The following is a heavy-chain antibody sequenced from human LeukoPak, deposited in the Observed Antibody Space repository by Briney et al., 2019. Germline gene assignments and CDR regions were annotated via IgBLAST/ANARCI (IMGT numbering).Heavy chain of an antibody. J-gene: IGHJ6*03. CDR1: GYSISSGYY. V-gene: IGHV4-38-2*01. D-gene: IGHD3-9*01. Sequence: ASETLSLTCAVSGYSISSGYYWGWIRQPPGKGLEWIGSIYHSGSTYYNPSLKSRVTISVDTSKNQFSLKLSSVTAADTAVYYCARQGSSGYFDRFLMDVWGKGTTVTVSS. CDR2: IYHSGST. CDR3: ARQGSSGYFDRFLMDV.